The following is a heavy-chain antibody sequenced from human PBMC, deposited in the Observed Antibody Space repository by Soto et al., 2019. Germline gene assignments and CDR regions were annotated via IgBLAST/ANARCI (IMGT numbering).Heavy chain of an antibody. Sequence: QVQLVESGGGVVQTGRSLRLSCAASGFTFSIYAMHWVRQAPGKGLEWVTVISYDGGNEYYADSVKGRFTISRDNSKNTLLLQMSSVRAEDTAVYYCVRGGYYGSGSYYTLFDHWGQGTLVTVSS. CDR2: ISYDGGNE. CDR1: GFTFSIYA. CDR3: VRGGYYGSGSYYTLFDH. J-gene: IGHJ4*02. V-gene: IGHV3-30-3*01. D-gene: IGHD3-10*01.